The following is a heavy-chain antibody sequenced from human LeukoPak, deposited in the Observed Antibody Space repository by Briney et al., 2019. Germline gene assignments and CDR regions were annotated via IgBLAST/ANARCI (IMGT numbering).Heavy chain of an antibody. Sequence: SETLSLTCTVSGGSIGSSSYYWGWIRQPPGKGLEWIGSIYYSGSTYYNPSLKSRVTISVDTSKNQFSLKLSSVTAADTAVYYCARDWGSGWYWYFDLWGRGTLVTVSS. V-gene: IGHV4-39*02. CDR2: IYYSGST. D-gene: IGHD6-19*01. CDR1: GGSIGSSSYY. J-gene: IGHJ2*01. CDR3: ARDWGSGWYWYFDL.